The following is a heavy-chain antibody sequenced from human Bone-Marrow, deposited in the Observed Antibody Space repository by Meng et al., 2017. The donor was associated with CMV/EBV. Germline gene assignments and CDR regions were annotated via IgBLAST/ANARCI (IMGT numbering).Heavy chain of an antibody. Sequence: GESLKISCAASGFTFSSYAMSWVRPAPGKGLEWVSAISGSGGSTYYAYSVKGRFTISRDNSKTTLYLQMNSLGAEDTAVYDCARDKPQGTNYYDGRDFWGQGTTVTVSS. V-gene: IGHV3-23*01. CDR3: ARDKPQGTNYYDGRDF. CDR1: GFTFSSYA. J-gene: IGHJ6*02. CDR2: ISGSGGST. D-gene: IGHD1-14*01.